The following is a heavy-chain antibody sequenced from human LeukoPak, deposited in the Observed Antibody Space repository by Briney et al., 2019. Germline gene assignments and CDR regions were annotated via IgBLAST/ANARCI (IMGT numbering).Heavy chain of an antibody. V-gene: IGHV3-43*02. CDR2: ISGDGGST. CDR3: AKDIGDYGDYVYSYDAFDI. D-gene: IGHD4-17*01. J-gene: IGHJ3*02. Sequence: GGSLRLSCAASGFTYDDYAMHWVRQAPGKGLEWVSLISGDGGSTYYADSVKGRFTISRDNSKNSLYLQMNSLRTEDTALYYCAKDIGDYGDYVYSYDAFDIWGRGTMVTVSS. CDR1: GFTYDDYA.